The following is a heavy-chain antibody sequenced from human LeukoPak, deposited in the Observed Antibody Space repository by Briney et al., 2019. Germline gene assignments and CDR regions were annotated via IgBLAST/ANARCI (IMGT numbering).Heavy chain of an antibody. D-gene: IGHD3-16*02. J-gene: IGHJ4*02. CDR3: ARHRTASDY. Sequence: GGSLRLSCEASGFTFSSSNMNWVRQVPGKGLEWVSYISNSGNSIFYADSVKGRFTISRDNDKNSLYLQMNSLRAEDTAIYYCARHRTASDYWGQGTLVTVSS. V-gene: IGHV3-48*03. CDR2: ISNSGNSI. CDR1: GFTFSSSN.